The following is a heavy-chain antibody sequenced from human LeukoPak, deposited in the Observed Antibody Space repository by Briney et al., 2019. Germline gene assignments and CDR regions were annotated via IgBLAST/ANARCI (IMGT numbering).Heavy chain of an antibody. V-gene: IGHV3-23*01. CDR1: GLTFSSYA. Sequence: GGSLRLSCAASGLTFSSYAMSWVRQAPGKGLEWVSAISGRGRTTYSADSVKGRFTISRDNYKNTLYLQMNSLRVEDTAVYYCAKVRPGDYALDPFDYWGQGTLVTVSS. CDR2: ISGRGRTT. D-gene: IGHD4-17*01. J-gene: IGHJ4*02. CDR3: AKVRPGDYALDPFDY.